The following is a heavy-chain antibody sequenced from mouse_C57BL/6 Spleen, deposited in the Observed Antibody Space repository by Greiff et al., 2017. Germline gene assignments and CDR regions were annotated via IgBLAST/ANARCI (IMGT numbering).Heavy chain of an antibody. CDR3: ARWGPSYFDY. V-gene: IGHV1-82*01. Sequence: VQLQQSGPELVKPGASVTISCKASGYAFSSSWMNWVKQRPGKGLEWIGRIYPGDGDTNYNGKFKGKATLTADKSSSTAYMQLSSLTSEDSAVYFCARWGPSYFDYWGQGTTLAVSS. CDR2: IYPGDGDT. J-gene: IGHJ2*01. CDR1: GYAFSSSW.